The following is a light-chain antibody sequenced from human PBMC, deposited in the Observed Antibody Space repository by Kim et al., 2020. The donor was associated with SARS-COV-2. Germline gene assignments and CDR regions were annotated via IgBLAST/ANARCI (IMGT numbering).Light chain of an antibody. V-gene: IGKV1-17*03. CDR2: AVS. J-gene: IGKJ2*01. CDR1: QAISNY. CDR3: LQHNNFPPT. Sequence: DIQMTQSPSAMSASVGDRVNITCRASQAISNYLAWFQQKPGKAPKRLIYAVSSLQSGVPSRFSGSGSGTEFTLAITGLHPEDFGTYYCLQHNNFPPTFGQGTKLEI.